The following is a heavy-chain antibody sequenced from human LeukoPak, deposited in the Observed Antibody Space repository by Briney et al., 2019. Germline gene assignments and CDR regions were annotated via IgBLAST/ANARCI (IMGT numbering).Heavy chain of an antibody. CDR3: ARHMRVVVAGRGGVDY. J-gene: IGHJ4*02. V-gene: IGHV1-2*02. Sequence: ASVTVSCKASGYTFTGYYMHWVRQAPGQGLEWMGWINPNSGGTNYARKFQGRVTMTRDTSISTAYMELSRLRSDDTAVYYCARHMRVVVAGRGGVDYWGQGTLVTVSS. CDR2: INPNSGGT. D-gene: IGHD2-21*01. CDR1: GYTFTGYY.